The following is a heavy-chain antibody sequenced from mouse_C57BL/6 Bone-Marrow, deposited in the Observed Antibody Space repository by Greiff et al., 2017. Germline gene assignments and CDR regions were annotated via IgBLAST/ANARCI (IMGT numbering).Heavy chain of an antibody. D-gene: IGHD2-2*01. V-gene: IGHV1-64*01. CDR1: GYTFTNYW. CDR2: MHPNGGSP. J-gene: IGHJ4*01. CDR3: ARSYGYDDYSMGY. Sequence: VQLQQSGAELVKPGASVKLSCKASGYTFTNYWMHWVKQRPGQGLEWIGMMHPNGGSPDYNEKFKSEATLSVDKSSSTAYMELSSLTSEDSAVYCCARSYGYDDYSMGYWGQGTSVTVSA.